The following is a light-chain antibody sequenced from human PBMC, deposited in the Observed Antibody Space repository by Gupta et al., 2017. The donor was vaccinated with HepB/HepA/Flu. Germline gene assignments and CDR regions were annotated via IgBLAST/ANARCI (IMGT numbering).Light chain of an antibody. Sequence: QSVLTQPPSVSGAPGQRVTISCTGSSSNIGAGYDVHWYQQLPGTAPKLLIYGNSNRPSGVPDRFSGSKSGTSAPLAITGLQAEDEADYYCQSYDSSRSGYVVFGGGTKLTVL. V-gene: IGLV1-40*01. CDR3: QSYDSSRSGYVV. CDR2: GNS. CDR1: SSNIGAGYD. J-gene: IGLJ2*01.